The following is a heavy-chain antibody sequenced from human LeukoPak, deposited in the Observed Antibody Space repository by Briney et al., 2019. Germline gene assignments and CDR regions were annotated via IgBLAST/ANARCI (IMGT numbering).Heavy chain of an antibody. CDR2: LYWNDDN. CDR1: GFSLSTTSVG. CDR3: AQGRGWLFDY. V-gene: IGHV2-5*01. Sequence: SGPTLVNPTQTLTLTCTFSGFSLSTTSVGVGWFRQPPGKALDWLALLYWNDDNRYSQSLKSRLTATKAPSRNQVVLTMPTMDPVDTATYFCAQGRGWLFDYWSRGTLVPVPS. J-gene: IGHJ4*02. D-gene: IGHD5-12*01.